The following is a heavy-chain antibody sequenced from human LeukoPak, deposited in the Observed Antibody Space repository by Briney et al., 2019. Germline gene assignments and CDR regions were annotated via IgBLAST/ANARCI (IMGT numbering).Heavy chain of an antibody. V-gene: IGHV4-30-2*01. D-gene: IGHD6-6*01. J-gene: IGHJ4*02. CDR1: GVSISSGGYS. CDR2: IYHSGRT. Sequence: SETLSLTCAVSGVSISSGGYSWSWIRQPPGKGLEWIGYIYHSGRTYYNPSLKSRVTISVDRSKNQFSLKLSSVTAADTAVYYCARASEYSSSYYFDYWGQGTLVTVSS. CDR3: ARASEYSSSYYFDY.